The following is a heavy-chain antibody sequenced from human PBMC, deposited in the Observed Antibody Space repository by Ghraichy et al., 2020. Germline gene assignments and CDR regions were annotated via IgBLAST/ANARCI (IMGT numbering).Heavy chain of an antibody. Sequence: ASVKVSCKASGYTFTSYYMHWVRQAPGQGLEWMGIINPSGGSTSYAQKFQGRVTMTRDTSTSTVYMELSSLRSEDTAVYYCARDGYSYGSAEYFQHWGQGTLVTVSS. J-gene: IGHJ1*01. CDR1: GYTFTSYY. CDR3: ARDGYSYGSAEYFQH. D-gene: IGHD5-18*01. V-gene: IGHV1-46*01. CDR2: INPSGGST.